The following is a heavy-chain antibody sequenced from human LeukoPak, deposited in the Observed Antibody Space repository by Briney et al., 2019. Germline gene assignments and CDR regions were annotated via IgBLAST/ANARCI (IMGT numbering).Heavy chain of an antibody. Sequence: PGGSLRLSCAASGFTFSSYWMHWVRQAPGKGLVWVSRINSDGSSTTYADSVKGRFTISRDNAKNTLYLQMNSLRAEDTAVYYCATSPGAVAGTTGGYWGQGTLVTVSS. D-gene: IGHD6-19*01. CDR3: ATSPGAVAGTTGGY. CDR1: GFTFSSYW. J-gene: IGHJ4*02. V-gene: IGHV3-74*01. CDR2: INSDGSST.